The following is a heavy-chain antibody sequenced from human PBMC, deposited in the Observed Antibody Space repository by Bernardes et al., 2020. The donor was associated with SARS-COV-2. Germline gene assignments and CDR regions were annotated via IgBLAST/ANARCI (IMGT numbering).Heavy chain of an antibody. CDR1: GGSFSSYY. J-gene: IGHJ4*02. CDR2: INHNGIT. V-gene: IGHV4-34*01. Sequence: SETLSLTCAVYGGSFSSYYWSWGRQPQGKGLGWIGEINHNGITTSNPTPKSRVTISSDTSTKQFSLNLSSVTAADTAVDYCARYLMVWGQGKLVTGSS. CDR3: ARYLMV. D-gene: IGHD2-8*01.